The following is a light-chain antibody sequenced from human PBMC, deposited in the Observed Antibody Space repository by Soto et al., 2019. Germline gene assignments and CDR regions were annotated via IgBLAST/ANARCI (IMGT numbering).Light chain of an antibody. CDR3: QQYTFYPET. V-gene: IGKV1-5*01. Sequence: DVQMSKAPSTVSASEGDRVTITCRASQTISSWLAWYQQKPGKAPKLLIYHASSLESGVPSRFSGSGSGTEYTLTISRLQPDDFAAYYCQQYTFYPETFGHGTKVDI. J-gene: IGKJ1*01. CDR1: QTISSW. CDR2: HAS.